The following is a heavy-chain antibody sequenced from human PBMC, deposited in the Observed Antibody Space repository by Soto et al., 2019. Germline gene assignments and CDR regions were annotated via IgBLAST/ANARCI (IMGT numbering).Heavy chain of an antibody. J-gene: IGHJ6*02. Sequence: GASRKSSWKGSGYSVTSYWIGWVRQMPGKGLEWMGIIYPGDSDTRYSPSFQCQVTISADKAISTAYLQWSSLKASDTAMYYCARPPPYYGSGSFLPYYYGMDVWRQGTTVTASS. CDR2: IYPGDSDT. D-gene: IGHD3-10*01. CDR1: GYSVTSYW. V-gene: IGHV5-51*01. CDR3: ARPPPYYGSGSFLPYYYGMDV.